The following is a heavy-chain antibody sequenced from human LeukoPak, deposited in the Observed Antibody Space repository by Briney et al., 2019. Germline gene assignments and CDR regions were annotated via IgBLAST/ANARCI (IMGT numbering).Heavy chain of an antibody. J-gene: IGHJ4*02. CDR3: AREGRESPFDY. Sequence: GGSLRLSCAASGLTFSSYSMNWVRQAPGKGLEWVSSISSSSSYIYYADSVKGRFTISRDNAKNSLYLQMNSPRAEDTAVYYCAREGRESPFDYWGQGTLVTVSS. CDR2: ISSSSSYI. D-gene: IGHD3-10*01. CDR1: GLTFSSYS. V-gene: IGHV3-21*01.